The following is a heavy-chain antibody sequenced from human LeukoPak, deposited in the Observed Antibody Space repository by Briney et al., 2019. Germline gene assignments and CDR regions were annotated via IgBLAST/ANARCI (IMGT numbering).Heavy chain of an antibody. CDR1: GFTFSSYA. CDR2: ISGSGGST. V-gene: IGHV3-23*01. CDR3: AKYVRTIFGVVGYAFDI. D-gene: IGHD3-3*01. J-gene: IGHJ3*02. Sequence: GGSLRLSCAASGFTFSSYAMSWVRQAPGKGLEWVSAISGSGGSTYYADSVKGRFTISRDDSKNTLYLQMNSLRAEDTAVYYCAKYVRTIFGVVGYAFDIWGQGTMVTVSS.